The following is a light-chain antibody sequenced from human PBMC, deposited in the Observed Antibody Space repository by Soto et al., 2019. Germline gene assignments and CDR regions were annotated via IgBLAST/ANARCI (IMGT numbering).Light chain of an antibody. CDR1: SSDVGGYNY. Sequence: QSVLTQPASVSGSPGQSITISCTGTSSDVGGYNYVSWYQQRPGKAPKLMIYEVSSRPSGVSNRFSGSKSGNTASLTISGLQADDEADYYCNSYTSSSTYFFGTGTKLTVL. CDR2: EVS. CDR3: NSYTSSSTYF. J-gene: IGLJ1*01. V-gene: IGLV2-14*01.